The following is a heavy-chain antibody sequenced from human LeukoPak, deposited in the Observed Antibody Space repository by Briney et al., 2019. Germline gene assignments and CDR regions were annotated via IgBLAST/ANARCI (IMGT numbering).Heavy chain of an antibody. V-gene: IGHV4-4*09. D-gene: IGHD1-26*01. CDR2: IYTSGST. Sequence: SETLSLTCTVFGGSISSYYWSWIRQPPGKGLEWIGYIYTSGSTNYNPSLKSRVTISVDTSKNQFSLKLSSVTAADTAVYYCARHGFRSGSYYFDYWGQGTLVTVSS. J-gene: IGHJ4*02. CDR1: GGSISSYY. CDR3: ARHGFRSGSYYFDY.